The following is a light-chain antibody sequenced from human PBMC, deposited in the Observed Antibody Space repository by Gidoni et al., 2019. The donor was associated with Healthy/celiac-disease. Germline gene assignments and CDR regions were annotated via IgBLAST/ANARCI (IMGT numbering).Light chain of an antibody. CDR1: QSVSSSN. CDR3: QQYSSWPRT. V-gene: IGKV3-15*01. CDR2: GAS. J-gene: IGKJ1*01. Sequence: EIVMTQSPATLSVSPGERATLSCRASQSVSSSNLAWYQQKPGQAPRLLIYGASTRATGIPARFSGSGSGTEFTLTISSLQSEDFAVYYCQQYSSWPRTFGQGTKVEIK.